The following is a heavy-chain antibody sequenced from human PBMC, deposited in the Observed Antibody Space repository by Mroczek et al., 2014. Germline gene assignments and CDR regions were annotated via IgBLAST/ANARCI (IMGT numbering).Heavy chain of an antibody. V-gene: IGHV1-2*02. CDR1: GYTFTGYY. J-gene: IGHJ4*02. CDR3: ARDPGYYDSSGYYEVYYFDY. Sequence: QVQLQESGAEVKKPGASVKVSCKASGYTFTGYYMHWVRQAPGQGLEWMGWINPNSGGTNYAQKFQGRVTMTRDTSISTAYMELSRLRSDDTAVYYCARDPGYYDSSGYYEVYYFDYWGQGTLVTVSS. D-gene: IGHD3-22*01. CDR2: INPNSGGT.